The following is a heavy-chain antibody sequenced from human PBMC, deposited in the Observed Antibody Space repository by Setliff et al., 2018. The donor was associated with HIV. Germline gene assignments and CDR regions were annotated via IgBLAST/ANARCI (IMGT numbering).Heavy chain of an antibody. Sequence: PGGFLRLSCAASGFTVSNDYMSWVRQAPGRGLEWVSVIHSGGSTYYADSVKGRFIISRDNSKNTLYLQMNSLRAEDTAVYYCARDPGRYNGMDVWGQGTTVTVSS. J-gene: IGHJ6*02. CDR1: GFTVSNDY. CDR3: ARDPGRYNGMDV. CDR2: IHSGGST. D-gene: IGHD1-20*01. V-gene: IGHV3-66*01.